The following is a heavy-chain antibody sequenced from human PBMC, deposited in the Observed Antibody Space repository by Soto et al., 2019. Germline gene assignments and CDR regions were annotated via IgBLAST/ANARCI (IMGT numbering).Heavy chain of an antibody. D-gene: IGHD6-19*01. CDR2: IYHSGST. J-gene: IGHJ5*02. CDR3: ARDIVELVAGGRRFDP. Sequence: QVQLQESGPGLVKPSGTLSLTCAVSGGSISSSNWWSWVRQPPGKGLEWIGEIYHSGSTNYNPSLKSRVTIYVNQPKNHSSLKLSSVTAADTAVYYCARDIVELVAGGRRFDPWGQGTLVTVSS. CDR1: GGSISSSNW. V-gene: IGHV4-4*02.